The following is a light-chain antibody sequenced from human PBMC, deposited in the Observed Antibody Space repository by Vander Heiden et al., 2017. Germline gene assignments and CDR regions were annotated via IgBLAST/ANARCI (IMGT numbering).Light chain of an antibody. CDR2: LGT. CDR3: REALQTRHT. J-gene: IGKJ4*01. Sequence: SVMTQSPLTLPVIPGEPASIPCLPSQTILHSNGYNYLDWYLQKPGQAPQLLIYLGTNRASGVPDRFSGSGSGTDFTLKIIRVEAEDVGVYYCREALQTRHTFGGGTKLEIK. CDR1: QTILHSNGYNY. V-gene: IGKV2-28*01.